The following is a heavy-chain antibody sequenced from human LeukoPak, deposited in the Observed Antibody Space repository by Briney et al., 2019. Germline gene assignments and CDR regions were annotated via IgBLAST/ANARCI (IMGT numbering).Heavy chain of an antibody. CDR1: GGTFSSYA. CDR3: ARTIVGATTGYYYYMDV. J-gene: IGHJ6*03. V-gene: IGHV1-69*13. Sequence: SVKVSCKASGGTFSSYAISWVRQAPGQGLEWMGGIIPIFGTANYAQKFQGRVTITADESTSTAYMELSSLRSEDTAVYYCARTIVGATTGYYYYMDVWGKGTTVTVSS. D-gene: IGHD1-26*01. CDR2: IIPIFGTA.